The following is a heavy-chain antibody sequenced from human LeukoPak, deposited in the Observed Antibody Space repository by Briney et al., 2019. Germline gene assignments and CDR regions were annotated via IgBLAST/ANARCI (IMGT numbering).Heavy chain of an antibody. V-gene: IGHV4-4*07. D-gene: IGHD2-15*01. Sequence: PSETLSLTCSVSDDSIKSYSWSWIRLLAGERLEWIGLNYMSGDTNYNPSLKSRLDISVDTSKDQVSLKLSSVTAADTAIYYCARVFGGFYMDVWGKGTTVIVSS. J-gene: IGHJ6*03. CDR2: NYMSGDT. CDR3: ARVFGGFYMDV. CDR1: DDSIKSYS.